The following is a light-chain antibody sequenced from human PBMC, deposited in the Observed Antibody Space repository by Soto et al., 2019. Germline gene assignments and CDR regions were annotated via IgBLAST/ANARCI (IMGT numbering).Light chain of an antibody. CDR1: SSDVGGYNY. CDR2: EVS. V-gene: IGLV2-14*01. Sequence: QSVLTQPASVSGSPGQSITISCTGTSSDVGGYNYVSWYQQHPGKAPKLMIYEVSNRPSGVSNRFSGSKSGNTASLTISGLQAEDEADYYCVSYTNSDTYIFGTGTKVTVL. CDR3: VSYTNSDTYI. J-gene: IGLJ1*01.